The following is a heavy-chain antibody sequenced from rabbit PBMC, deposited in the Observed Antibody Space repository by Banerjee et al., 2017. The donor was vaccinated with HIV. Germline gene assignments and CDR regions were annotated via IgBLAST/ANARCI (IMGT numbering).Heavy chain of an antibody. CDR3: ARDDFAVSYIYTIYAFSL. J-gene: IGHJ4*01. Sequence: QLKESGGGLVQPGGSLKLSCKASGFDFSSYYISWVRQAPGKGPEWIAYIYPGFDIRNYANSVKGRFTISSDNAQNTVFLQMTSLTAADTATYFCARDDFAVSYIYTIYAFSLWGQGTLVTVS. CDR1: GFDFSSYY. CDR2: IYPGFDIR. D-gene: IGHD4-2*01. V-gene: IGHV1S7*01.